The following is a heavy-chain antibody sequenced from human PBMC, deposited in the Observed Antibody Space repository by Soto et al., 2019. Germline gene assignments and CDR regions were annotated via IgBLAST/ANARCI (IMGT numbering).Heavy chain of an antibody. V-gene: IGHV6-1*01. D-gene: IGHD1-26*01. J-gene: IGHJ5*01. CDR1: GDSVSSYSAA. CDR2: TYYRSRFFS. CDR3: ARGRLAVGSDWFDS. Sequence: SQTLSLTCAISGDSVSSYSAAWNWIRQSPSGGLEWLGRTYYRSRFFSDYAESVKSRIIINPDTSKNQFSLQLKSVTPEDTALYYCARGRLAVGSDWFDSWGPGTLVTVSS.